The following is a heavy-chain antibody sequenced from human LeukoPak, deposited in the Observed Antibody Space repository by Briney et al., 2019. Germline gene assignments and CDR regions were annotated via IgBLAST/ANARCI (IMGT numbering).Heavy chain of an antibody. V-gene: IGHV3-20*04. CDR2: LNWNGAST. CDR3: ARASRPGVAVGGAGPYYYYYMDV. Sequence: GGSLRLSCAASGFTFDDYAMHWVRQAPGKGLEWVSGLNWNGASTGYADSVKGRFTISRDNAKNSLYLQMNSLRAEDTAVYYCARASRPGVAVGGAGPYYYYYMDVWGKGTTVTVSS. J-gene: IGHJ6*03. CDR1: GFTFDDYA. D-gene: IGHD6-19*01.